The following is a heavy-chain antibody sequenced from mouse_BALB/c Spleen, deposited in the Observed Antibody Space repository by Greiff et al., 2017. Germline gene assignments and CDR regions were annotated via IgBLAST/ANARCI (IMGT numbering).Heavy chain of an antibody. D-gene: IGHD1-1*01. CDR1: GFTFSSYA. CDR3: ASYYGSSYLAY. Sequence: EVKLQESGGGLVKLGGSLKLSCAASGFTFSSYAMSWVRQSPEKRLEWVAEISSGGSYTYYPDTVTGRFTISRDNAKNTLYLEMSSLRSEDTAMYYCASYYGSSYLAYWGQGTLVTVSA. J-gene: IGHJ3*01. V-gene: IGHV5-9-4*01. CDR2: ISSGGSYT.